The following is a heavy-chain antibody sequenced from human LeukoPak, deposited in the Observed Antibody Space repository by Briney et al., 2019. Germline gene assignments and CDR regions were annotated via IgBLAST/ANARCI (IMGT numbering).Heavy chain of an antibody. CDR3: AKAGSIRFDY. CDR2: ISGSGSGGST. Sequence: GGSLRLSCAASGFTFSSYGMSWVRQAPGKGLEWVSGISGSGSGGSTYYGDSVKGRFTISRDNSKNTLYLQMNSLRDEDTAAYYCAKAGSIRFDYWGQGTLVTVSS. D-gene: IGHD1-26*01. CDR1: GFTFSSYG. J-gene: IGHJ4*02. V-gene: IGHV3-23*01.